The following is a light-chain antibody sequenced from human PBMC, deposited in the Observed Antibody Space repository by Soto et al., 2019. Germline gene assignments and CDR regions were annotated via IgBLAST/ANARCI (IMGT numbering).Light chain of an antibody. CDR2: AAS. J-gene: IGKJ1*01. CDR1: QSISSY. V-gene: IGKV1-39*01. CDR3: QQSYSTPQT. Sequence: DIQMTQSPSSLSASVGDTVTITCRASQSISSYLNWYQQRPGKAPKLLIYAASSLQSGVPSRFSGSGSGTDFTLTISSLQPEDFATYYCQQSYSTPQTFGQGTNVEIK.